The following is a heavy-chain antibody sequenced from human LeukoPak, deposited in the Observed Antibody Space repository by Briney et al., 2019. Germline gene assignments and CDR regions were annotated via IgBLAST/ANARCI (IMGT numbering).Heavy chain of an antibody. Sequence: SVTVSCTASGGTFSSYAISWVRQAPGQGLEWMGRIIPILGIANYAQKFQGRVTITADKSTSTAYMELSSLRSEDTAVYYCARGDSGIIDPWGQGTLVTVSS. J-gene: IGHJ5*02. CDR3: ARGDSGIIDP. V-gene: IGHV1-69*04. D-gene: IGHD1-26*01. CDR1: GGTFSSYA. CDR2: IIPILGIA.